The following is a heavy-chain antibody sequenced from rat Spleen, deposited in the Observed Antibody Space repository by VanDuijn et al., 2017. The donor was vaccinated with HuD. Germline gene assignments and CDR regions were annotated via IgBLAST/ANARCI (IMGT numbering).Heavy chain of an antibody. D-gene: IGHD1-6*01. CDR1: GFNFNDYW. CDR3: TRDRILRSTGFDY. V-gene: IGHV5-20*01. CDR2: ISYDGSNT. Sequence: EVKLVESGGGLVQPGRSLKLSCAASGFNFNDYWMGWVRQAPTKGLEWVATISYDGSNTYYRDSVKGRFTISRDNAKSSLYLQMDSLRSEDTATYYCTRDRILRSTGFDYWGQGVMVTVSS. J-gene: IGHJ2*01.